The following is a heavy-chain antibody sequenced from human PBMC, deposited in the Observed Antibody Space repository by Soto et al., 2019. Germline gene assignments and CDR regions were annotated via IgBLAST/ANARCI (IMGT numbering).Heavy chain of an antibody. CDR1: GYTFTDYY. J-gene: IGHJ5*02. CDR3: ATGGGVGAKRGSWFDP. CDR2: VDPEDGET. V-gene: IGHV1-69-2*01. D-gene: IGHD1-26*01. Sequence: EVQLVQSGAEAKKPGATVKISCKVSGYTFTDYYMHWVQQAPGKGLEWLGLVDPEDGETIYAEKFRGRGTRTGDTSTDKAYMELSSLRSEDTAVDYCATGGGVGAKRGSWFDPWGQGTLVTVSS.